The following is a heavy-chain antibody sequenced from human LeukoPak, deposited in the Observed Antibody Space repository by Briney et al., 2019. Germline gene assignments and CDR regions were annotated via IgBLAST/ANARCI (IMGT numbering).Heavy chain of an antibody. J-gene: IGHJ5*02. CDR2: IKNKANSYTT. V-gene: IGHV3-72*01. Sequence: PGGSLRLSCAASGFTFSEHYMDWVRQAPGKGLEWVGRIKNKANSYTTEYVASAKGRFTFSRDDSKNSLYLQMNSLKTEDTAVYYCTTDPEKQWPLNWFDPWGQGTLVTVSS. CDR3: TTDPEKQWPLNWFDP. D-gene: IGHD6-19*01. CDR1: GFTFSEHY.